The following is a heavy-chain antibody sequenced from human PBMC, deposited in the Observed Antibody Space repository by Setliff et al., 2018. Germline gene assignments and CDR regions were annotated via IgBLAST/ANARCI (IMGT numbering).Heavy chain of an antibody. J-gene: IGHJ3*02. V-gene: IGHV3-48*04. D-gene: IGHD3-10*01. Sequence: GGSLRLSCAASGFTFSSYSMHWVRQTPGKGLEWVSYISASSSTIYYAASVKGRFTISRDNAKNSLYVQMNSLRAEDTAIYYCARDRVMSRDAFDIWGQGTMVTVSS. CDR1: GFTFSSYS. CDR2: ISASSSTI. CDR3: ARDRVMSRDAFDI.